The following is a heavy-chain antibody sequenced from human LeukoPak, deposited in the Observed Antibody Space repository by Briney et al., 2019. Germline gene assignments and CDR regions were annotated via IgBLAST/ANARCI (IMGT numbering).Heavy chain of an antibody. CDR2: IRSKAYGGTT. V-gene: IGHV3-49*04. CDR3: TTGEWELLGDY. Sequence: PGGSLRLSCSASGFTFTHYSINWVRQAPGKGLEWVGFIRSKAYGGTTECAASVKGRFTISRDDSKSIAYLQMNSLKTEDTAVYYCTTGEWELLGDYWGQGTLVTVSS. CDR1: GFTFTHYS. J-gene: IGHJ4*02. D-gene: IGHD1-26*01.